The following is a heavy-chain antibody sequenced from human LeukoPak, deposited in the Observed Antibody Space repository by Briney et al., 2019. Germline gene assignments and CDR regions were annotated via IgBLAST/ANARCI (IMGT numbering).Heavy chain of an antibody. J-gene: IGHJ4*02. V-gene: IGHV3-48*01. CDR2: INHNAEMI. D-gene: IGHD3-22*01. Sequence: GGSLRLSCEGSGFPFGSYVMSWVRQAPGKGLEWIAYINHNAEMIFYPDFVKGRFTISRDNPKKSLYLQMSSVRVDDTAVYYCARDRGRYYDSRGFYWGYYFDSWGQGILVTVST. CDR3: ARDRGRYYDSRGFYWGYYFDS. CDR1: GFPFGSYV.